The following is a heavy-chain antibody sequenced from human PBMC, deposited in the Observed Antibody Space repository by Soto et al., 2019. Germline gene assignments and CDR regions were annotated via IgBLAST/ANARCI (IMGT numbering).Heavy chain of an antibody. V-gene: IGHV1-69*01. CDR3: AAELGFGKLSVV. J-gene: IGHJ6*02. CDR1: GDTFKNCV. CDR2: IIPLFGTT. Sequence: QVQVVQSGVEVRRPGSSVKVSCKASGDTFKNCVISWVRRAPGQGLEWMGGIIPLFGTTDFAQRFQGRLTITTDESTTTAYMELSRLRSEDTATYYWAAELGFGKLSVVWGQGTTVIVSS. D-gene: IGHD3-10*01.